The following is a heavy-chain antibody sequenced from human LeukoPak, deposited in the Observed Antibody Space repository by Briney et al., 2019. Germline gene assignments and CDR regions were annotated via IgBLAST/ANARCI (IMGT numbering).Heavy chain of an antibody. J-gene: IGHJ4*02. CDR2: ISSSSSYI. D-gene: IGHD4-17*01. Sequence: GGSLRLPCVASGFTFSSYSMNWVRQAPGKGLEWVSSISSSSSYIYYADSVKGRFTISRDNAKNSLYLQMNSLRAEDTAVYYCATDGRRPYGDYFRFDYWGQGTLVTVSS. V-gene: IGHV3-21*01. CDR1: GFTFSSYS. CDR3: ATDGRRPYGDYFRFDY.